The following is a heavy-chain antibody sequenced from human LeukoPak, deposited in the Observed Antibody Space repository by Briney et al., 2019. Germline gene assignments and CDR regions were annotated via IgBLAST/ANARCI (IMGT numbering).Heavy chain of an antibody. J-gene: IGHJ6*03. Sequence: ASVKVSCKASGYTFTGYYMHWVRQAPGQGLEWMGWINPNSGGTNYAQKFQGRVTMTRDTSISTAYMELRSLRSDDTAVYYCARETVSDFWSDKLSYYYYYMDVWGKGTTVTVSS. CDR1: GYTFTGYY. CDR3: ARETVSDFWSDKLSYYYYYMDV. CDR2: INPNSGGT. V-gene: IGHV1-2*02. D-gene: IGHD3-3*01.